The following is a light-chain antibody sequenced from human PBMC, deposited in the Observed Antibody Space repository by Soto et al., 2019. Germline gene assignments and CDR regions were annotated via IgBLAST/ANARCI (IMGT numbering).Light chain of an antibody. V-gene: IGLV3-21*02. Sequence: SYELTQPPSVSVAPGQTARITCGGNNIGSKSVHWYQQKPGQAPVLVVYDDSDRPSGIPERFSGSNSGNTATLTISGLQAEDEADFYCCSYGGSFPYVFGTGTKLTVL. CDR2: DDS. CDR1: NIGSKS. J-gene: IGLJ1*01. CDR3: CSYGGSFPYV.